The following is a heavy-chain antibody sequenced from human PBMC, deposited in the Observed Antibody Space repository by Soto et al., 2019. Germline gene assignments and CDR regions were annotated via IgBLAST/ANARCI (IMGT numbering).Heavy chain of an antibody. J-gene: IGHJ6*02. CDR2: ISGYNGDT. Sequence: QGHLVQSEADVKKPGASVKVSCKASGYTFTRYGISWVRQAPGQGLEWMGWISGYNGDTNYAQKFQDRVSMTIDTSTGTAYMELRSLTSDDTAIYYGAKNGQPPYYYSGRDFWGQGTKVTVSS. D-gene: IGHD2-8*01. V-gene: IGHV1-18*01. CDR1: GYTFTRYG. CDR3: AKNGQPPYYYSGRDF.